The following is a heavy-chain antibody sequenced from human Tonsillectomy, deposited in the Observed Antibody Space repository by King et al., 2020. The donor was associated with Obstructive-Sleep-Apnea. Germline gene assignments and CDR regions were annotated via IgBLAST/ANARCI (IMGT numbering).Heavy chain of an antibody. J-gene: IGHJ4*02. D-gene: IGHD4-17*01. V-gene: IGHV3-48*04. CDR1: GFTFSIYS. CDR2: ISSSTSTI. Sequence: VQLVESGGGLVQPGGCLRLSCAASGFTFSIYSMNWVRQAPGKGLEWGSYISSSTSTIYYADSVKGRFTISRDNAKNSLYLQMNSLRAEDTAVYYCAREQYGGYVVDYWGQGTLVTVSS. CDR3: AREQYGGYVVDY.